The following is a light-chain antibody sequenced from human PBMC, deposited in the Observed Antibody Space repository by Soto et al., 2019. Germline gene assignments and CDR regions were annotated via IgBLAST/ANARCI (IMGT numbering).Light chain of an antibody. CDR3: QQRSNWLFT. CDR1: QSVSSY. CDR2: DAS. V-gene: IGKV3-11*01. Sequence: EIVLTQSPATLSLSPGEGATLSCRASQSVSSYLAWYQQKPGQAPRLLIYDASNRATGIPARFSGSGSGTDFTLTISSLEPEDFAFYYCQQRSNWLFTFGQGTRLEIK. J-gene: IGKJ5*01.